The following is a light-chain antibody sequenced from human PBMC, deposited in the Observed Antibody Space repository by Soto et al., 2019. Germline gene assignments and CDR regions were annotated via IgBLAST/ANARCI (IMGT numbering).Light chain of an antibody. CDR3: FSYAPTRTYV. V-gene: IGLV2-11*01. CDR1: SSDVGTCHS. J-gene: IGLJ1*01. CDR2: NVN. Sequence: QSALIQPPSVSGSPGQSVTVSCTGSSSDVGTCHSVSWYQQHAGTVPKPMIYNVNSRPSGVPDRFSGSTSGNTASMTISGLQAEDEADYYYFSYAPTRTYVFASGTKLTVL.